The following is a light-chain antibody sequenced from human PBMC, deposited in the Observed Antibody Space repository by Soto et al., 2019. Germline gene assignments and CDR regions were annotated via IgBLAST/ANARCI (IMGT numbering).Light chain of an antibody. Sequence: DIQMTQSPSSLSASVGDRVTITCRASQGISNYLAWYQQKPGKVPKLLIYAASTLQSGVPSRFSSSGSGIDYTLTISSLQPEDVGTYYCQKYNSAPWTFGQGTKVEIK. J-gene: IGKJ1*01. CDR3: QKYNSAPWT. CDR2: AAS. V-gene: IGKV1-27*01. CDR1: QGISNY.